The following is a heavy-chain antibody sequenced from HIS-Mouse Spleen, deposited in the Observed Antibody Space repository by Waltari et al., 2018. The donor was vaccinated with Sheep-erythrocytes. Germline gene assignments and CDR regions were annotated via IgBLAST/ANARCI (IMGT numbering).Heavy chain of an antibody. D-gene: IGHD4-4*01. CDR1: VFTLRSSG. CDR2: ISYDGSNK. CDR3: AKREGYSNYYFDY. J-gene: IGHJ4*02. V-gene: IGHV3-30*18. Sequence: QVQLVESGGGVVQPGGSLRLPLGASVFTLRSSGMHWGRQAPGKGLEWVAVISYDGSNKYYADSVKGRFTISRDNSKNTLYLQMNSLRAEDTAVYYCAKREGYSNYYFDYWGQGTLVTVSS.